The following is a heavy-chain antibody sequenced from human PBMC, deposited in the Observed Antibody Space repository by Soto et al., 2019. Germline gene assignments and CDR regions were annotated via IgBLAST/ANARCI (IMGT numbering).Heavy chain of an antibody. V-gene: IGHV3-30*18. J-gene: IGHJ4*02. Sequence: GGSLRLSCAAPGFTFSSYGMHGVRQAPGKGLEWVAVISYDGSNKYYADSVKGRFTISRDNSKNTLYLQMNSLRAEDTAVYYCAKSGIAVAGLDYWGQGTLVTVSS. D-gene: IGHD6-19*01. CDR2: ISYDGSNK. CDR1: GFTFSSYG. CDR3: AKSGIAVAGLDY.